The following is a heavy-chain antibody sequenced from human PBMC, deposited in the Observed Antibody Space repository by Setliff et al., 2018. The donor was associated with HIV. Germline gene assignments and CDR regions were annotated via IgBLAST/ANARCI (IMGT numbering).Heavy chain of an antibody. CDR2: IYYSGST. CDR3: ARHPPRGYPKNWFDP. Sequence: PSETLSLTCTVSGDSTSSSSSYWGWIRQPPGKGLEWIGSIYYSGSTYYNPSLKSRVTISVDTSKNQFSLKLSSVTAADTAIYYCARHPPRGYPKNWFDPWGQGTLVTVSS. J-gene: IGHJ5*02. CDR1: GDSTSSSSSY. D-gene: IGHD3-16*02. V-gene: IGHV4-39*01.